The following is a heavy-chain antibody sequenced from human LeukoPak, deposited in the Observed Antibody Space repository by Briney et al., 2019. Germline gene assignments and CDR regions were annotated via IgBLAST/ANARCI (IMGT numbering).Heavy chain of an antibody. CDR3: ARDTYDYVWGSYRYFDY. V-gene: IGHV4-39*07. J-gene: IGHJ4*02. CDR2: IYYSGST. CDR1: GGSISSSSYY. Sequence: SETLSLTCTVSGGSISSSSYYWGWIRQPPGKGLEWIGSIYYSGSTYYNPSLKSRVTISVDTSKNQFSLKLSSVTAADTAVYYCARDTYDYVWGSYRYFDYWGQGTLVTVSS. D-gene: IGHD3-16*02.